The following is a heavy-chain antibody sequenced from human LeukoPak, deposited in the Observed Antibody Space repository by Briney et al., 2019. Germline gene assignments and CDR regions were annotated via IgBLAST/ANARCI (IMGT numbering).Heavy chain of an antibody. CDR2: INPNSGGT. D-gene: IGHD3-10*01. V-gene: IGHV1-2*02. Sequence: ASVKVSCKASGYTFTGYYMHWVRQAPGQGLEWMGWINPNSGGTNYAQKFQGRATMTRDTSISTAYMELSRLRSDDTAVYYCARGYRLYYGSGSYYLIRAVRFDYWGQGTLVTVSS. J-gene: IGHJ4*02. CDR1: GYTFTGYY. CDR3: ARGYRLYYGSGSYYLIRAVRFDY.